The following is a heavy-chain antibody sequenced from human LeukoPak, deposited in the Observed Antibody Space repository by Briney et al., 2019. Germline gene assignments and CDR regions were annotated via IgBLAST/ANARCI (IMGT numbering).Heavy chain of an antibody. Sequence: GESLKISCAASGFTFSSYSINRVRQAPGKGLEWVSSISSSSSYIYYTDSVKGLFTISRDNTKHSLYLQMNSLRAEDTAVYYCAREKDSSSWYGGNWFDPWGQGTLVTVSS. D-gene: IGHD6-13*01. V-gene: IGHV3-21*01. CDR2: ISSSSSYI. CDR3: AREKDSSSWYGGNWFDP. J-gene: IGHJ5*02. CDR1: GFTFSSYS.